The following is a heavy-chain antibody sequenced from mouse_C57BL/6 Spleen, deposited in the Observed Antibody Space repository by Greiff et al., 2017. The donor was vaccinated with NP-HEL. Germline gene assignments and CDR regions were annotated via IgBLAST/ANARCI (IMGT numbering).Heavy chain of an antibody. V-gene: IGHV1-69*01. CDR2: IDPSDSYT. CDR1: GYTFTSYW. Sequence: QVQLQQPGAELVMPGASVKLSCKASGYTFTSYWMHWVKQRPGQGLEWFGEIDPSDSYTNYNQKFKGKSTLTVDKSSSTAYMQLSSLTSEDSAVYYCLTGTAWFAYWGQGTLVTVSA. CDR3: LTGTAWFAY. D-gene: IGHD4-1*01. J-gene: IGHJ3*01.